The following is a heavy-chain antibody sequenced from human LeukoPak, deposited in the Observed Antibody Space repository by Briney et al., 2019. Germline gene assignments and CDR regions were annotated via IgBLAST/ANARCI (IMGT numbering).Heavy chain of an antibody. J-gene: IGHJ4*02. D-gene: IGHD6-13*01. V-gene: IGHV1-2*06. Sequence: GASVKVSCKASGYTFTGYYMPWVRQAPGQGLEWMGRINPNNGGTNYAQKFQGRVTMTRDTSISTAYMELSRLRSDDTAVYYCARDSKQQLVGGDYWGQGTLVTVSS. CDR1: GYTFTGYY. CDR2: INPNNGGT. CDR3: ARDSKQQLVGGDY.